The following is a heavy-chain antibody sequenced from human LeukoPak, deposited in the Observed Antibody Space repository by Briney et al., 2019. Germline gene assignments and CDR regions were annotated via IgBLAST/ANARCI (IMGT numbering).Heavy chain of an antibody. V-gene: IGHV3-48*04. CDR3: ARAYYYDSSGAFDY. D-gene: IGHD3-22*01. J-gene: IGHJ4*02. CDR1: GFTFSSYS. CDR2: ISSSSSTI. Sequence: PGGSLRLSCAASGFTFSSYSMNWVRQAPGKGLEWVSYISSSSSTIYIADSVKGRFTISRDNAKNSLYLQMNSLRAEDTAVYYCARAYYYDSSGAFDYWGQGTLVTVSS.